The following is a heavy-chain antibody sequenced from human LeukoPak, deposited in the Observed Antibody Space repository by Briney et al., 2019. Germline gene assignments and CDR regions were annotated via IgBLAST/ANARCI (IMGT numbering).Heavy chain of an antibody. D-gene: IGHD3-22*01. CDR1: GYTLTELS. V-gene: IGHV1-24*01. J-gene: IGHJ1*01. CDR3: AKEENSSGYSGAEYFQH. Sequence: ASVKVSCKVSGYTLTELSMHWVRQAPGKGLEWMGGFDPGDGETIYAQKFQGRVTMTEDTSTDTAYMELRSLRSDDTAVYYCAKEENSSGYSGAEYFQHWGQGTLVTVSS. CDR2: FDPGDGET.